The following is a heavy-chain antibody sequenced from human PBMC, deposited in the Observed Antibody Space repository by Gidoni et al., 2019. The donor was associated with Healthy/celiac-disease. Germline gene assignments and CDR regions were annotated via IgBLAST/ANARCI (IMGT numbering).Heavy chain of an antibody. V-gene: IGHV1-69*12. D-gene: IGHD6-13*01. CDR1: VGTCSSYA. Sequence: QVQLVQSGAEVQKPGFSVKLSCKASVGTCSSYAISCVRQAPGQGLEWMGGIIPIFGTANYAQKFQGRVTITADESTSTAYMELSSLRSEDTAVYYCARGVAAAGTPAYFDYWGQGTLVTVSS. CDR2: IIPIFGTA. CDR3: ARGVAAAGTPAYFDY. J-gene: IGHJ4*02.